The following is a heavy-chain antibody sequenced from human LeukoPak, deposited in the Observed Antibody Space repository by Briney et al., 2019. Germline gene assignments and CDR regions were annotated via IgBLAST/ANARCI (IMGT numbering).Heavy chain of an antibody. CDR2: IYYHGST. Sequence: SETLSLTCTVSGGSISSYYWSWIRQPPGKGLEWIVYIYYHGSTNYYPSPKSRVTIFFNKSKNQFVLKLSSVTAEDTAVYYCGRVSRSYLHAFDIWGQGTIDSVSS. J-gene: IGHJ3*02. D-gene: IGHD1-26*01. CDR1: GGSISSYY. CDR3: GRVSRSYLHAFDI. V-gene: IGHV4-59*01.